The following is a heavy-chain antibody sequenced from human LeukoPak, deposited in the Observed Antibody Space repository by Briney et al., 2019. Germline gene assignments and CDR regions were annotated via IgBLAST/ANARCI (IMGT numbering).Heavy chain of an antibody. J-gene: IGHJ4*02. Sequence: EGSLRLSCAASGFTFSSYAMSWVRQAPGKGLEWVSAISGSGGSTYYADSVKGRFTISRDNSKNTLYLQMNSLRAEDTAVYYCAKMAAAGTIPYYFDYWGQGTLVTVSS. CDR2: ISGSGGST. D-gene: IGHD6-13*01. CDR3: AKMAAAGTIPYYFDY. CDR1: GFTFSSYA. V-gene: IGHV3-23*01.